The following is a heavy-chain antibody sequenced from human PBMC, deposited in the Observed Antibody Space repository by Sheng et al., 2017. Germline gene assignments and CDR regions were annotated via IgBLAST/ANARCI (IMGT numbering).Heavy chain of an antibody. Sequence: QVQLVQSGAEVKRPGASVTVSCKASGYTFTDYYMHWVRQAPGQGLEWMAWINPNSGGTNYEQRFQGRVTMTRDMSISTVYMEVSGLRSGDTAVYYCARAGVGLRGVNLYYYGMDVWGQGTTVTVSS. CDR3: ARAGVGLRGVNLYYYGMDV. V-gene: IGHV1-2*02. J-gene: IGHJ6*02. D-gene: IGHD3-10*01. CDR2: INPNSGGT. CDR1: GYTFTDYY.